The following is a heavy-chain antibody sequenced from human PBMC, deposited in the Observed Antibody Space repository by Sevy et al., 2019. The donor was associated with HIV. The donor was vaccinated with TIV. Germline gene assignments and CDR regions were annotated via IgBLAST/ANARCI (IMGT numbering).Heavy chain of an antibody. V-gene: IGHV6-1*01. J-gene: IGHJ6*02. Sequence: SRTVSLTCAIYGDSVSTNSAAWIWIRQSPSRALEWLGRTYSRSKWYNDYAESLKSRITINPDTSKNQFSLLLHSVTPVDAAVYYCTRDDDIRDYYYGMDVWGQGTLVTVSS. CDR1: GDSVSTNSAA. CDR2: TYSRSKWYN. CDR3: TRDDDIRDYYYGMDV.